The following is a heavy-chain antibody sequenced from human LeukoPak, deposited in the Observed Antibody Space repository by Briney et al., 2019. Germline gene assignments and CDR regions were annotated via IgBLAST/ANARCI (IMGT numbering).Heavy chain of an antibody. CDR1: GYTFTGYY. V-gene: IGHV1-2*02. CDR3: ARAQGSYYHYYMDV. J-gene: IGHJ6*03. Sequence: GASVKVSCKASGYTFTGYYMHWVRQAPGQGLEWMGWINPNSGGTNYAQKFQGRVTMTRGMSTSTVNMELSSLRSEDTAVYYCARAQGSYYHYYMDVWGKGTTVTVSS. D-gene: IGHD1-26*01. CDR2: INPNSGGT.